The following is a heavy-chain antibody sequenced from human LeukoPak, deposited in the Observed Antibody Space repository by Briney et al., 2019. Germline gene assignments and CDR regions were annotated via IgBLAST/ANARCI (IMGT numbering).Heavy chain of an antibody. CDR3: ARLSQQVVRSNWFDP. Sequence: SETLSLTCTVSGGSISSSSYYWGWIRQPPGKGLEWIGSIYYSGGTYYNPSLKSRVTISVDTSKNQFSLKVSSVIAADTAVYYCARLSQQVVRSNWFDPWGQGTLVTVSS. J-gene: IGHJ5*02. CDR2: IYYSGGT. V-gene: IGHV4-39*01. CDR1: GGSISSSSYY. D-gene: IGHD6-13*01.